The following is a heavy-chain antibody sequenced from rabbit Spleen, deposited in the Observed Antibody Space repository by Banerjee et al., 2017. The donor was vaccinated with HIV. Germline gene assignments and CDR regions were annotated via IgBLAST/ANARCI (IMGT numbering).Heavy chain of an antibody. Sequence: QSLEESGGGLVQPEGSLALTCKASGFSFSSSDYICWVRQAPGKGLEWIGYIDPIFGSTYYASWVNGRFTISRTSSTTVTLQMTSLTAADTATYFCARDTSSSFSSYGMDLWGPGTLVTVS. V-gene: IGHV1S40*01. D-gene: IGHD1-1*01. J-gene: IGHJ6*01. CDR3: ARDTSSSFSSYGMDL. CDR2: IDPIFGST. CDR1: GFSFSSSDY.